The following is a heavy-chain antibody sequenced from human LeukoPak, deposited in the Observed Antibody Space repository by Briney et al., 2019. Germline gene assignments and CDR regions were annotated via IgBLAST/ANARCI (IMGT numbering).Heavy chain of an antibody. CDR3: ARDLSGGYYDFWSGYPHNYYGMDV. CDR2: ISPNSGGT. J-gene: IGHJ6*02. V-gene: IGHV1-2*02. CDR1: GYTFTGYY. Sequence: ASVKVSCKASGYTFTGYYMHWVRQAPGQGLEWMGWISPNSGGTNYAQKFQGRVTMTRDTSISTAYMELSRLRSDDTAVYYCARDLSGGYYDFWSGYPHNYYGMDVWGQGTTVTVSS. D-gene: IGHD3-3*01.